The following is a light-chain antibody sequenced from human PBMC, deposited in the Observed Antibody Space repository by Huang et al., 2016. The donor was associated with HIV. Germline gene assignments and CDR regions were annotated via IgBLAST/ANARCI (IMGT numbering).Light chain of an antibody. V-gene: IGKV1-9*01. CDR3: QQLNDFSYT. J-gene: IGKJ2*01. CDR1: QGISSF. Sequence: IQLTQSPSSLSASVGDRVTMTCRASQGISSFLAWYQQKPGKAPKLLIYAASTLQSGVPSRCSGGGSGTDFTLTISGLQPEDSATYYCQQLNDFSYTFGQGTKLEIK. CDR2: AAS.